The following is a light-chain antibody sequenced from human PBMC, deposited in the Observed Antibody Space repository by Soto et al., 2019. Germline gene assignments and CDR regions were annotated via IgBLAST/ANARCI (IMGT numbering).Light chain of an antibody. CDR1: QGISNY. V-gene: IGKV1-27*01. CDR3: QXYNSAFT. J-gene: IGKJ3*01. Sequence: DIQMTQSPSSLSASVGDRVTITCRASQGISNYLAWYQQKPGKVPKLLIYAASTLQSGVPSRFSGSGSGTDFTXTISXLQPEDVAXXXXQXYNSAFTFGPGTKVDIK. CDR2: AAS.